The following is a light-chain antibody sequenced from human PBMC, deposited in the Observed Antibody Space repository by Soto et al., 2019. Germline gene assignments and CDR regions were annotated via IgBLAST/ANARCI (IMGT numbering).Light chain of an antibody. Sequence: QSVLTQPPSVSEAPRQRITISCSGSSSNIGNNAVNWYQQLPGKAPKLLIYYDDLLPSGVSARFSGSKSGTSASLAISGVQYEDEADYYCAAWDDSLNAVVFGGGTKVTVL. CDR3: AAWDDSLNAVV. V-gene: IGLV1-36*01. CDR1: SSNIGNNA. J-gene: IGLJ2*01. CDR2: YDD.